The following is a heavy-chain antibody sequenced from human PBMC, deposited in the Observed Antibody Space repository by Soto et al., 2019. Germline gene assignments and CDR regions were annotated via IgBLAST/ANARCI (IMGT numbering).Heavy chain of an antibody. J-gene: IGHJ3*02. V-gene: IGHV1-69*01. D-gene: IGHD3-3*01. CDR3: ARDVGRITIFGVVIADAFDI. CDR1: EGTFSSYA. CDR2: IIPIFGTA. Sequence: QVQLVQSGAEVKKPGSSVKVSCKASEGTFSSYAISWVRQAPGQGLEWMGGIIPIFGTANYAQKFQGRVTITADESTSTAYMELSSLRSEDTAVYYCARDVGRITIFGVVIADAFDIWGQGTMVTVSS.